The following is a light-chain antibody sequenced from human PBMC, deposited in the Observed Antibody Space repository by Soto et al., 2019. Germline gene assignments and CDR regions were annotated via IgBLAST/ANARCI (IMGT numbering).Light chain of an antibody. CDR2: DAS. CDR1: QSISSW. CDR3: PLSNSYSIS. J-gene: IGKJ5*01. Sequence: DKQMKNPASALSAYVGDRVTINCRASQSISSWLAWYQQKPGKAPKLLIYDASSLESGVPSRFSGSGSGTEFTLTICSLQPDDFATYYCPLSNSYSISSAHGTRLE. V-gene: IGKV1-5*01.